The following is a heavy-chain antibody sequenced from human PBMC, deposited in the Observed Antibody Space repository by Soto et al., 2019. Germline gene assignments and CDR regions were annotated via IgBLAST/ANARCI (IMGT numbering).Heavy chain of an antibody. V-gene: IGHV4-34*01. CDR3: ARDAYCSGGSSYSRFDH. CDR2: INHSGST. Sequence: KTSETLSLTCAVYGGSFSGYYWSWIRQPPGKGLEWIGEINHSGSTNYNPSLKSRVTISVDTSKNQFSLKLSSVTAADTAVYYCARDAYCSGGSSYSRFDHWGQGTLVTVSS. J-gene: IGHJ4*02. CDR1: GGSFSGYY. D-gene: IGHD2-15*01.